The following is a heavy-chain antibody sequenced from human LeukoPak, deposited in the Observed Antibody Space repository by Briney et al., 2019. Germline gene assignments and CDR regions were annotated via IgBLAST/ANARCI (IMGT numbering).Heavy chain of an antibody. V-gene: IGHV1-3*01. Sequence: ASVKVSCKASGYTFTSYAMHWVRQAPGQRLEWMGWINAGNGNTKYSQKFQGRVTITRDTSASTAYMELSSLRSEDTAVYYCARVIAARHAFDIWGQGTMVTVSS. CDR3: ARVIAARHAFDI. J-gene: IGHJ3*02. D-gene: IGHD6-6*01. CDR2: INAGNGNT. CDR1: GYTFTSYA.